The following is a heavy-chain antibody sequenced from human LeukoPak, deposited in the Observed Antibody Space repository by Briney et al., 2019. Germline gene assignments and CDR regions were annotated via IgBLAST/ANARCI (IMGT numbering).Heavy chain of an antibody. J-gene: IGHJ4*02. V-gene: IGHV3-21*01. CDR1: GFTFSDYW. D-gene: IGHD3-16*02. Sequence: GGSLRLSCTACGFTFSDYWMTWLRQAPGKGLEWVSSSGTRSGTKYYADSVMGLFTISRDSDMTSVSLQINRLRAEDTAVYYCLLQMTYGELSDPDFRGQGTLVTVSS. CDR2: SGTRSGTK. CDR3: LLQMTYGELSDPDF.